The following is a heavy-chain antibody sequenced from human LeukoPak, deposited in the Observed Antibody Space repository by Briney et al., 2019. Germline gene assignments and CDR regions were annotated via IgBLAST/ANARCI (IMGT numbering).Heavy chain of an antibody. V-gene: IGHV1-46*01. CDR2: INPSGGST. CDR3: TRQYCTGGMCQPTQSNYYYYGMDV. Sequence: ASVKVSCKASGYTFTSYYMHWVRQAPGQGLEWMGIINPSGGSTSYAQKFQGRVTMTRDTSTSTVYMELSSLRSEDTAVYYCTRQYCTGGMCQPTQSNYYYYGMDVWGQGTTVTVSS. CDR1: GYTFTSYY. J-gene: IGHJ6*02. D-gene: IGHD2-8*02.